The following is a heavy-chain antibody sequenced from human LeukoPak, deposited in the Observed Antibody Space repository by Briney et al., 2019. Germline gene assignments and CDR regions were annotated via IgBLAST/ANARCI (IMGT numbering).Heavy chain of an antibody. Sequence: GWSLRLSCAASGFTFSSYSMNWVRQAPGKGLEWVSSISSSSSYIYYADSVKGRFTISRNNAKNSLYLQMNSRRAEDTAVYYCARDGIVGAHFDYWGQGTLVTVSS. V-gene: IGHV3-21*01. J-gene: IGHJ4*02. CDR1: GFTFSSYS. CDR2: ISSSSSYI. D-gene: IGHD1-26*01. CDR3: ARDGIVGAHFDY.